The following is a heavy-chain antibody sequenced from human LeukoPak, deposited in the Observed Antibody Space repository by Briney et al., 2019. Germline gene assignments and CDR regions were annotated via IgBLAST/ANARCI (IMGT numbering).Heavy chain of an antibody. V-gene: IGHV4-59*01. Sequence: PSETLSLTCTVSGGSISSYYWSWIRQPPGKGLEWIGYVYYSGDTTYNPSLKSRLTISLDTSQNQFSLNLNSATAADTAVYYCARSPTYFYDDSGYPRGFEYWGQGIMVTVSS. CDR2: VYYSGDT. CDR3: ARSPTYFYDDSGYPRGFEY. D-gene: IGHD3-22*01. CDR1: GGSISSYY. J-gene: IGHJ4*02.